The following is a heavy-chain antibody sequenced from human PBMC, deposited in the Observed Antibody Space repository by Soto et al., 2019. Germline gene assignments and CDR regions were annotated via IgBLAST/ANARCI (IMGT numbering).Heavy chain of an antibody. CDR2: IYYSGST. V-gene: IGHV4-59*01. CDR3: ARAWGYAFDF. CDR1: GGSISSYY. D-gene: IGHD7-27*01. J-gene: IGHJ3*01. Sequence: QVQLQESGPGLVKPSETLSLTCTVSGGSISSYYWSWIRQPPGKGLEWIGYIYYSGSTNYNPSLKRRVTISVATSKNQFSLRLSSVTAADTAVYYCARAWGYAFDFWGQGTMVTVSS.